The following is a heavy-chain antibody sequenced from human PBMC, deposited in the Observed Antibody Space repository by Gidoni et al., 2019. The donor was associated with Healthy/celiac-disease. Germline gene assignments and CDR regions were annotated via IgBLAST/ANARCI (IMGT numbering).Heavy chain of an antibody. Sequence: EVQLVESGGGLVQPGRSLRLSCAASGVTFDDYAMHWVRQAPGKGLEWFSGISWNSGSIGYADSVKGRFTISRDNAKNSLYLQMNSLRTEDTALYYCAKDISRLGAAAGIPGNYWGQGTLVTVSS. CDR1: GVTFDDYA. CDR2: ISWNSGSI. V-gene: IGHV3-9*01. CDR3: AKDISRLGAAAGIPGNY. J-gene: IGHJ4*02. D-gene: IGHD6-13*01.